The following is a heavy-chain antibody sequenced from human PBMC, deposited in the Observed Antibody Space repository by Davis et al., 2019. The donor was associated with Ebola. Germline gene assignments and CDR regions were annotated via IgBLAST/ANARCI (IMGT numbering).Heavy chain of an antibody. D-gene: IGHD3-22*01. CDR2: IIPILRSA. CDR1: GGTFDSYA. Sequence: SVKVSCKTSGGTFDSYAISWVRQAPGQGLEWMGGIIPILRSANYAQKFQDRLTITADTSTRTAYMELSSLRSEDTAVYYCARVQTGYYFDSSDTPSWFDPWGQGTQVIVSS. J-gene: IGHJ5*02. CDR3: ARVQTGYYFDSSDTPSWFDP. V-gene: IGHV1-69*10.